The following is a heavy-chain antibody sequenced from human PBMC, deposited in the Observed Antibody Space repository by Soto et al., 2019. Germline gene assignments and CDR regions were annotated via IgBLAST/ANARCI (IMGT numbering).Heavy chain of an antibody. CDR3: SRDQNFFDSRGYYDN. V-gene: IGHV1-18*04. D-gene: IGHD3-22*01. CDR1: GYTFVSYG. Sequence: QIQLVQSAAEVKKPGASVKVSCKTSGYTFVSYGISWVRHAPGQGLEWMGWISTYNGNTYFAQRFRGRVTLTTATSSDIVYMDLGSLKSDTTAVYYCSRDQNFFDSRGYYDNCGQGALITVAS. CDR2: ISTYNGNT. J-gene: IGHJ4*02.